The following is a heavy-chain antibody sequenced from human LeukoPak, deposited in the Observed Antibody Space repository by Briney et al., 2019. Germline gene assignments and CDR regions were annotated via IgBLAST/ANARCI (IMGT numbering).Heavy chain of an antibody. D-gene: IGHD1-26*01. V-gene: IGHV3-53*01. CDR2: IHGAGDT. CDR1: GFTVSSNS. J-gene: IGHJ3*02. CDR3: ASYRRAFDT. Sequence: GGSLRLSCAASGFTVSSNSMTWVLQAPGKGLEWVSSIHGAGDTQYADSVKGRFTVSRDNSKNTVYLQMDTLRVEDTAMYYCASYRRAFDTWGLGTMVTVSS.